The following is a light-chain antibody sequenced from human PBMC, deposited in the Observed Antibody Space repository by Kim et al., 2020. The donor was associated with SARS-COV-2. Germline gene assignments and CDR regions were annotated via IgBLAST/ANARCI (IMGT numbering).Light chain of an antibody. J-gene: IGKJ1*01. V-gene: IGKV3-20*01. CDR1: QGVSRSY. Sequence: SSPGERAPLLCRASQGVSRSYLAWYRQKPGQAPRCLICGASRRATGIPDRFSGGGSGTDFTLTISRLEPEDFAVYSCTQYGSSPLLGQGTKVDIK. CDR3: TQYGSSPL. CDR2: GAS.